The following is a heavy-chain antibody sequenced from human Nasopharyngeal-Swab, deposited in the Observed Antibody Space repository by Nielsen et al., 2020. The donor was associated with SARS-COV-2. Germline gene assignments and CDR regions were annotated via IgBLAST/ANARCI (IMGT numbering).Heavy chain of an antibody. CDR3: ARDYYDNYDSDY. V-gene: IGHV1-2*02. D-gene: IGHD3-22*01. CDR2: INPDSGDT. J-gene: IGHJ4*02. CDR1: GYTFTDYY. Sequence: ASVKVSCKTSGYTFTDYYIHWLRQVPGQGLEWVGCINPDSGDTQYAQKFQGRVTVTSDRSRSTAYIDLSRLRSDDTAVYYYARDYYDNYDSDYWGQGTLVTVSS.